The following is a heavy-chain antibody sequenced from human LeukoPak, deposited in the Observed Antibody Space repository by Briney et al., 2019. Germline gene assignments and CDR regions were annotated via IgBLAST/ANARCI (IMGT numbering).Heavy chain of an antibody. CDR3: ARGPVVVVAAQYCDY. CDR1: GFTFSSYA. Sequence: PGGSLRLSCAASGFTFSSYAMHWVRQAPGKGLEWVAVISYDGSNKYYADSVKGRFTISRDNSKNTLYLQMNSLRAEDTAVYYCARGPVVVVAAQYCDYWGQGTLVTVSS. J-gene: IGHJ4*02. V-gene: IGHV3-30-3*01. D-gene: IGHD2-15*01. CDR2: ISYDGSNK.